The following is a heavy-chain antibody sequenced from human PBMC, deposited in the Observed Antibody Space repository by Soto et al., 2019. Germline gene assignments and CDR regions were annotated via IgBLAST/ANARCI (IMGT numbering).Heavy chain of an antibody. CDR3: ATITMIVVVAEDAFDI. D-gene: IGHD3-22*01. J-gene: IGHJ3*02. CDR2: ISYNGSNK. V-gene: IGHV3-30-3*01. CDR1: GFTFSSYA. Sequence: GGSLRLSCAASGFTFSSYAMHWVRQAPGKGLEWVAVISYNGSNKYYADSVKGRFTISRDNSKNTLYLQMNSLRAEDTAVYYCATITMIVVVAEDAFDIWGQGTMVTV.